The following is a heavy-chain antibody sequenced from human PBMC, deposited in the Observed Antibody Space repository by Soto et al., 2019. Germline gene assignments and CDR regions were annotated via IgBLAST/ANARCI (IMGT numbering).Heavy chain of an antibody. CDR3: AKDARWSYDSSGYYYGPEDY. J-gene: IGHJ4*02. CDR2: ISGSGGST. D-gene: IGHD3-22*01. V-gene: IGHV3-23*01. CDR1: GFTFSSYA. Sequence: VGSLRLSCAASGFTFSSYAMSWVRQAPGKGLEWVSAISGSGGSTYYADSVKGRFTISRDNSKNTLYLQMNSLRAEDTAVYYCAKDARWSYDSSGYYYGPEDYWGQGTLVTVSS.